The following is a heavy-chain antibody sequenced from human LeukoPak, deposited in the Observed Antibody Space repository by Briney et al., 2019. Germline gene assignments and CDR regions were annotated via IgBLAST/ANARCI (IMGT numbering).Heavy chain of an antibody. Sequence: PGGSLRLSCAASGFTFSSYGMHWVRQAPGKGLEWVAVISYDGSNKYYADSVKGRFTISRDNSKNTLYLQMNSLRAEDTAVYYCAKVIRELGVTTGLDYWGQGTLVTVSS. J-gene: IGHJ4*02. CDR1: GFTFSSYG. V-gene: IGHV3-30*18. D-gene: IGHD4-17*01. CDR2: ISYDGSNK. CDR3: AKVIRELGVTTGLDY.